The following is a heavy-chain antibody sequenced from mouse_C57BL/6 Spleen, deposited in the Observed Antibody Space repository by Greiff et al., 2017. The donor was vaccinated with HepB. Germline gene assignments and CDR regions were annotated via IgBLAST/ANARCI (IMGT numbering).Heavy chain of an antibody. CDR3: ARLGSNYGVNYFDY. Sequence: QVQLQQSGAELVKPGASVKISCKASGYAFSSYWMNWVKQRPGKGLEWIGQIYPGDGDTNYNGKFKGKATLTADKSSSTAYMQLSSLTSEDSAVYFCARLGSNYGVNYFDYWGQGTTLTVSS. CDR2: IYPGDGDT. D-gene: IGHD2-5*01. J-gene: IGHJ2*01. CDR1: GYAFSSYW. V-gene: IGHV1-80*01.